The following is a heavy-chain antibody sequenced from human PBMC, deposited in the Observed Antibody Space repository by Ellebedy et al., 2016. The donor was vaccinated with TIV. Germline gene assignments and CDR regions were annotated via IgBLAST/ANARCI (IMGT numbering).Heavy chain of an antibody. CDR1: GFTVSTNF. CDR2: MNIAGDT. D-gene: IGHD1-26*01. V-gene: IGHV3-66*01. Sequence: PGGSLRLSCAASGFTVSTNFMSWVRQAPGKGLEWVSVMNIAGDTYYGDSVRGRFTISRDNSKNILYLQMNSLGAEDTAVYYCTGSYYLFDYWGQGTLVTVSS. CDR3: TGSYYLFDY. J-gene: IGHJ4*02.